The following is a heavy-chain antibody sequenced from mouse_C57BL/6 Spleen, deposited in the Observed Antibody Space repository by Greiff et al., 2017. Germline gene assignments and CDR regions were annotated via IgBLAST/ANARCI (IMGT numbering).Heavy chain of an antibody. CDR1: GFTFSSYA. CDR3: ARDRGFDGYYFDY. J-gene: IGHJ2*01. Sequence: DVMLVESGGGLVKPGGSLKLSCAASGFTFSSYAMSWVRQTPEKRLEWVATISDGGSYTYYPDNVKGRFTISRDNAKNNLYLQMSHLKSEDTAMYYCARDRGFDGYYFDYWGQGTTLTVSS. CDR2: ISDGGSYT. V-gene: IGHV5-4*01. D-gene: IGHD2-3*01.